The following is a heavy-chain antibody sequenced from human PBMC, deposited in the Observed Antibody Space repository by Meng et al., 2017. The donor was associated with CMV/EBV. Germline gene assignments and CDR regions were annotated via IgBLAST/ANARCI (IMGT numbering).Heavy chain of an antibody. D-gene: IGHD3-3*01. CDR1: GFTVSGNY. CDR2: IYYSGST. J-gene: IGHJ4*02. Sequence: GSLRLSCAASGFTVSGNYMSWVRQAPGKGLEWIGSIYYSGSTYYNPSLKSRVTISVDTSKNQFSLKLSSVTAADTAVYYCARQGEGDYDFWSGRRGFDYWGQGTLVTVSS. V-gene: IGHV4-39*01. CDR3: ARQGEGDYDFWSGRRGFDY.